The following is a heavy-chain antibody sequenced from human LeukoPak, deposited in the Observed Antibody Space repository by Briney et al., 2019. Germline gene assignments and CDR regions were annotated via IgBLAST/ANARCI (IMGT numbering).Heavy chain of an antibody. D-gene: IGHD6-25*01. CDR1: GFTFSSYG. J-gene: IGHJ4*02. CDR2: ISYDGSNK. CDR3: EKDRGSAHFDY. V-gene: IGHV3-30*18. Sequence: PGGSLRLACAASGFTFSSYGMHWVRQAPGKGLEWVAVISYDGSNKYYADSVKGRFTISRDNSKNTLYLQMNSLRAEDTAVYYCEKDRGSAHFDYWGQGTLVTVSS.